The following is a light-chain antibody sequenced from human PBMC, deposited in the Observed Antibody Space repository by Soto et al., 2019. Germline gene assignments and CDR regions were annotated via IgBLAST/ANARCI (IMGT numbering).Light chain of an antibody. Sequence: QSVLTQPASVSGSPGQSITLSCTGTSSDVGGFNYVSWYQQHPGKAPKLIIYEVSNRPSGVSNRFSASKSGNTASLTISGLRAGDEADYYCSSYTGSSTLVVFGGGTKLTVL. V-gene: IGLV2-14*01. CDR2: EVS. J-gene: IGLJ2*01. CDR3: SSYTGSSTLVV. CDR1: SSDVGGFNY.